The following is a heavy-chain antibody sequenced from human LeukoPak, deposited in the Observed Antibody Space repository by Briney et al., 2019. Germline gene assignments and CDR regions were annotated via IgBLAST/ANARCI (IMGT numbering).Heavy chain of an antibody. D-gene: IGHD3-10*01. Sequence: GGSLRLSCAVYEITFSRYSMNWVRQAPGKGLELVSYISSSSTTTYYADSVKGRFTISRDNARNLVYLEMHSLRAEDTAVYYCAKDQGMVRARAFDIWGQGTMVTVSS. V-gene: IGHV3-48*04. J-gene: IGHJ3*02. CDR1: EITFSRYS. CDR3: AKDQGMVRARAFDI. CDR2: ISSSSTTT.